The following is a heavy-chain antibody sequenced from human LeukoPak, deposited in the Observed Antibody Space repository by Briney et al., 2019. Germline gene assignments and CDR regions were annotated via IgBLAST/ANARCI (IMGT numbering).Heavy chain of an antibody. J-gene: IGHJ5*02. V-gene: IGHV4-39*01. CDR2: IYYSGST. D-gene: IGHD5-18*01. Sequence: SQTLSLTCTVSGDSISSSSYNWGWIRQPPGKGLDWIGSIYYSGSTYYNPSIKSRVTISADTSKNQFSLKLSSVTAADTAVYCCARPVHTGPWVDTAMASYSTWGQGTLVTVSS. CDR3: ARPVHTGPWVDTAMASYST. CDR1: GDSISSSSYN.